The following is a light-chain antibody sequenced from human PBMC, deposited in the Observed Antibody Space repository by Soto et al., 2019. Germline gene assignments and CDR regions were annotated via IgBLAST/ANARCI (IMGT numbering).Light chain of an antibody. CDR3: QKYSSVPV. V-gene: IGKV1-27*01. CDR1: QDIRNY. Sequence: DIQMTQSPTSLSASVGDRVTITCRASQDIRNYVAWYQQKPGKAPKLLIYAASTLPSGVPSRFSGSGCGTDFTLTINRLQHEDVATYSCQKYSSVPVFGPGTKVEIK. CDR2: AAS. J-gene: IGKJ3*01.